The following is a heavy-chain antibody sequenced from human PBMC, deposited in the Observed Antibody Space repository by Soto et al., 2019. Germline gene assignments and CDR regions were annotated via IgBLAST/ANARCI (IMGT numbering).Heavy chain of an antibody. J-gene: IGHJ6*03. CDR3: ARRGVIAAPGTYYYYYYMDV. CDR2: IKQDGSEK. CDR1: GFTFSSYW. V-gene: IGHV3-7*01. Sequence: GGSLRLSCAASGFTFSSYWMSWVRQAPGKGLEWVANIKQDGSEKYYVDSVKGRFTISRGNAKTSLYLQMNSLRAEDTAVYYCARRGVIAAPGTYYYYYYMDVWGKGTTVTVSS. D-gene: IGHD6-25*01.